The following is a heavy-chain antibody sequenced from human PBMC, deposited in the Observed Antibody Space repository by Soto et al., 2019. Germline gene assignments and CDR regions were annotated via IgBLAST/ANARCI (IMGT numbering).Heavy chain of an antibody. J-gene: IGHJ6*02. CDR3: ARVKRIVVVPAAIRAPEYGMDV. D-gene: IGHD2-2*01. CDR1: GYTFTGYY. V-gene: IGHV1-2*04. CDR2: INPNSGGT. Sequence: VASVKVSCKASGYTFTGYYMHWVRQAPGQGLEWMGWINPNSGGTNYAQKFQGWVTMTRDTSISTAYMELSRLRSDDTAVYYCARVKRIVVVPAAIRAPEYGMDVWGQGTTVTVSS.